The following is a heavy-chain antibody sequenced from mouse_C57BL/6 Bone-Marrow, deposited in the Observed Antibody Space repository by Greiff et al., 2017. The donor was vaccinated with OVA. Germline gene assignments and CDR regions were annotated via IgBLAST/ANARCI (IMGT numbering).Heavy chain of an antibody. D-gene: IGHD1-1*01. CDR1: GFSLTSYG. V-gene: IGHV2-2*01. J-gene: IGHJ1*03. Sequence: QVQLQQSGPGLVQPSQSLSITCTVSGFSLTSYGVHWVRQSPGKGLEWLGVIWSGGSTDYNAAFISRLSISKDNSKSQVFFKMNSVQADEKDRYYCARKGGYDGRGGYFDVWGTGTTVTVSS. CDR3: ARKGGYDGRGGYFDV. CDR2: IWSGGST.